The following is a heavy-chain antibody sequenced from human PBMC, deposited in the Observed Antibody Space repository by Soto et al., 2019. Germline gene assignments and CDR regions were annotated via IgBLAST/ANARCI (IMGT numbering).Heavy chain of an antibody. Sequence: GVSLRLSCAASGFTFSSYAMSWVRQAPGKGLEWVSTISGSGDSTYYADSVKGRFTISRDNSKNTLHLQMNSLRAEGTAVYYCAKETTRSTAGTGGIGYYYYYGMDVWAQGTTVNVSS. J-gene: IGHJ6*02. V-gene: IGHV3-23*01. CDR3: AKETTRSTAGTGGIGYYYYYGMDV. D-gene: IGHD1-1*01. CDR1: GFTFSSYA. CDR2: ISGSGDST.